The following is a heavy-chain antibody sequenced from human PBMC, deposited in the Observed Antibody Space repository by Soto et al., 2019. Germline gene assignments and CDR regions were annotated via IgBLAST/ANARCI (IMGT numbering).Heavy chain of an antibody. CDR3: AKPPPQYCSGGACYFPFDN. CDR2: ISGSSDST. CDR1: GFTFSSYA. V-gene: IGHV3-23*01. D-gene: IGHD2-15*01. J-gene: IGHJ4*02. Sequence: EVQLLESGGGLVQPGGSLRLSCAASGFTFSSYAISWVRQAPGKGLEWVSAISGSSDSTYYADSVKGRFIISRDNSKKPLYLQMKSLRAEDTALYYCAKPPPQYCSGGACYFPFDNWGQGTLVTVSS.